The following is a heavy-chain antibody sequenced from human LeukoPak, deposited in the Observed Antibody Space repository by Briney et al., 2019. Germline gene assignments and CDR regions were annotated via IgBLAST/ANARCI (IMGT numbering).Heavy chain of an antibody. J-gene: IGHJ6*02. CDR1: GGSISSGGYY. V-gene: IGHV4-31*03. Sequence: SQTLSLTCTVSGGSISSGGYYWSWIRQHPGKGLEWIGYIYYSGSTYYNPSLKSRVTISVDTSKNQFSLKLSSVTAADTAVYYCARGGYSYGYHYYYGMDVWGQGTTVTVSS. D-gene: IGHD5-18*01. CDR2: IYYSGST. CDR3: ARGGYSYGYHYYYGMDV.